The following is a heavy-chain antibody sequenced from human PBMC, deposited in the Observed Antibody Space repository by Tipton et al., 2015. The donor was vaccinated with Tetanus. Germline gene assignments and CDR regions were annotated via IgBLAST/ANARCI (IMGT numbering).Heavy chain of an antibody. D-gene: IGHD3-22*01. J-gene: IGHJ6*02. Sequence: GSLRLSCAASGFAFSDYYMSWIRQAPGKGLEWVSYISSSGSSIYYADSVKGRFTISRDNAKSSLFLQMNSLRAEDTAVYYCARVKNYYDSTGHPSHSDYYYGMDVWGQGTTVTVSS. V-gene: IGHV3-11*01. CDR1: GFAFSDYY. CDR2: ISSSGSSI. CDR3: ARVKNYYDSTGHPSHSDYYYGMDV.